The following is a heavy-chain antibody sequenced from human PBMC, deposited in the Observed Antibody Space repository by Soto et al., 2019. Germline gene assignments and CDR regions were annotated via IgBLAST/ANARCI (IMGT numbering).Heavy chain of an antibody. D-gene: IGHD2-15*01. V-gene: IGHV1-3*01. CDR3: ARGIATGQLDP. Sequence: ASVKVSCKASGYTFTRYTMNWVRQAPGQRLEWMGWVNPDNGNTKSSQKFQDRVIITRDTSASTAYMDLSSLRSEDTAVYYCARGIATGQLDPWGQGTLVTVSS. CDR1: GYTFTRYT. J-gene: IGHJ5*02. CDR2: VNPDNGNT.